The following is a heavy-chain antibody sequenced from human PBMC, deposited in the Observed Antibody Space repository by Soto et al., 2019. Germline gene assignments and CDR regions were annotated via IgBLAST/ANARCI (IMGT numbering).Heavy chain of an antibody. D-gene: IGHD3-16*02. CDR3: ARVHYDYVWGSYRYTNYYYGMDV. V-gene: IGHV4-61*01. CDR1: GGSVSSGSYY. J-gene: IGHJ6*02. CDR2: IYYSGST. Sequence: SETLSLTCTVSGGSVSSGSYYWSWIRQPPGKGLEWIGYIYYSGSTNYNPSLKSRVTISVDKSKNQFSLKLSSVTAADTAVYYCARVHYDYVWGSYRYTNYYYGMDVWGQGTTVTVSS.